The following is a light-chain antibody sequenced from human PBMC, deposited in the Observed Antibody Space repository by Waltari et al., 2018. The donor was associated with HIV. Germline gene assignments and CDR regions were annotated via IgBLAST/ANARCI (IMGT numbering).Light chain of an antibody. CDR1: NIGSER. CDR2: DSK. V-gene: IGLV3-21*02. CDR3: QVWDESTDHWV. Sequence: SYVLSQSPSVSVAPGQTARITCGGDNIGSERVHWYQQRPGQAPQVVGYDSKDRPSGISERFSGANSGSTATLTITRAAAGDEAEYFCQVWDESTDHWVFGGGTKLTVL. J-gene: IGLJ3*02.